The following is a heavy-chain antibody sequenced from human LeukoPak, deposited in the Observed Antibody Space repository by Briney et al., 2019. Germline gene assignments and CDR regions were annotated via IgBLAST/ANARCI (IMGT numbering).Heavy chain of an antibody. J-gene: IGHJ3*02. CDR2: IYSGGST. CDR1: GXTVSSNY. Sequence: GGSLRLSCAASGXTVSSNYMSWVRQAPGKGLEWVSVIYSGGSTYYADSVKGRFTISRDNSKNTLYLQMNSLRAEDTAVYYCARISGWEHAFDIWGQGTMVTVSS. D-gene: IGHD6-19*01. V-gene: IGHV3-53*01. CDR3: ARISGWEHAFDI.